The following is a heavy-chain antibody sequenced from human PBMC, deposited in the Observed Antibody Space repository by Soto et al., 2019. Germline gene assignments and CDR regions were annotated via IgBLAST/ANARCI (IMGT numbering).Heavy chain of an antibody. CDR3: ATSYYDSGGYYYYFDY. D-gene: IGHD3-22*01. CDR2: IHYSGSA. V-gene: IGHV4-31*03. J-gene: IGHJ4*02. CDR1: GGSISSGGYY. Sequence: SETLSLTCTVSGGSISSGGYYWSWIRQHPGKGLEWIGYIHYSGSAYYNPSLKSRVTISVGTSKNQFSLNLSSVTAADTAVYYCATSYYDSGGYYYYFDYWGQGTLVTVSS.